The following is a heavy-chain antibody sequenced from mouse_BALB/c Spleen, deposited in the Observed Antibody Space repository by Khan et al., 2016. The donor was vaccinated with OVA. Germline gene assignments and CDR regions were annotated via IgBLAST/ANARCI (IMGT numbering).Heavy chain of an antibody. CDR3: SREWGLDRDAWFAY. D-gene: IGHD2-14*01. CDR1: GFTFSDYY. Sequence: EVELVESGGGLVKPGGSLKLSCAASGFTFSDYYMYWVRQTPEKRLEWVATISDGGTYTYYPDSVKGRFTISRDNAKNNLYLQMSSLKSEDAAMYCCSREWGLDRDAWFAYWGQGTLVTVSA. V-gene: IGHV5-4*02. J-gene: IGHJ3*01. CDR2: ISDGGTYT.